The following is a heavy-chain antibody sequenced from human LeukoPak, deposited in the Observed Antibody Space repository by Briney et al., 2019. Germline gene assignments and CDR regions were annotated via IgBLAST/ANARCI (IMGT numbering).Heavy chain of an antibody. CDR1: GFTFSSYS. J-gene: IGHJ4*02. CDR3: ARGTYSYAFDY. D-gene: IGHD2-15*01. Sequence: GSLRLSCAASGFTFSSYSMNWVRQAPGKGLEWVSYISSSSTIYYADSVKGRFTISRDNAKNSLYLQMNSLRDEDTAVYYCARGTYSYAFDYWGQGALVTVSS. CDR2: ISSSSTI. V-gene: IGHV3-48*02.